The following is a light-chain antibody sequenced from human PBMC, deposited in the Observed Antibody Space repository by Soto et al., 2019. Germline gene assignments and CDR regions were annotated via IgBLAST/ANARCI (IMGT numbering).Light chain of an antibody. CDR1: SSDVGGYNY. V-gene: IGLV2-11*01. CDR2: DVS. J-gene: IGLJ1*01. Sequence: QSVLTQPRSVSGSPGQSVTISCTGTSSDVGGYNYVSWYQQHPGEAPKLMIYDVSKRPSGVPDRFSGSKSGNTASLTISGLQAEDEADYYCCSYAGNSYVFGTGTKATVL. CDR3: CSYAGNSYV.